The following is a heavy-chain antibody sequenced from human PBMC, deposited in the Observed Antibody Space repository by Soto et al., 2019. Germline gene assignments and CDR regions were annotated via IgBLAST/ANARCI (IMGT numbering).Heavy chain of an antibody. J-gene: IGHJ6*02. CDR1: GFTFSSYA. V-gene: IGHV3-30-3*01. CDR3: ARDRYGMDV. Sequence: QVQLVESGGGVVQPGRSLRLSCAASGFTFSSYAMHWVRQAPGKGLEWVAVISYDGSNKYYADSVKGRFTISRDNFKNTLYLQMNSLRAEDTAVYYCARDRYGMDVWGQGTTVTVSS. CDR2: ISYDGSNK.